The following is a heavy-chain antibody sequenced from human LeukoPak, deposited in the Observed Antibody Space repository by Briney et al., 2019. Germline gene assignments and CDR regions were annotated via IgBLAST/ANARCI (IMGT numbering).Heavy chain of an antibody. D-gene: IGHD1-26*01. CDR1: GFTFSSYA. Sequence: PGGSLRLSCAASGFTFSSYAMHRVRQAPGKGLEWVALISYDGSNKYYADSVKGRFTISRGNSKNTLYLQMNSLRAEDTAVYYCARFYANEWELPHWGQGTLVTVSS. CDR3: ARFYANEWELPH. J-gene: IGHJ4*02. V-gene: IGHV3-30*04. CDR2: ISYDGSNK.